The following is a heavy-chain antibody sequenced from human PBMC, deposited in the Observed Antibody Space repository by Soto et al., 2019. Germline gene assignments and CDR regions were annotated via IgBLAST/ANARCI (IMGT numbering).Heavy chain of an antibody. CDR1: GGSFSGYY. J-gene: IGHJ4*02. CDR2: INHSGST. D-gene: IGHD2-2*01. V-gene: IGHV4-34*01. CDR3: AREGASIVVVPAATRGYFDY. Sequence: SETLYLTCAVYGGSFSGYYWSWILQPPWKGLEWIGEINHSGSTNYNPSLKSRVTISVDTSKNQFSLKLSSVTAADTAVYYCAREGASIVVVPAATRGYFDYGGQGSRVTVPQ.